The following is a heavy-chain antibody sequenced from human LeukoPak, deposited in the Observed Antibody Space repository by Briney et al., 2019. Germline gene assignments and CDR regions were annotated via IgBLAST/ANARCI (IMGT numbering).Heavy chain of an antibody. J-gene: IGHJ4*02. D-gene: IGHD3-3*01. V-gene: IGHV3-43D*03. CDR1: GFTFDDYA. CDR3: AKDITAGNIKAAGDFWSGYQDY. CDR2: ISWDGGST. Sequence: GGSLRLSCAASGFTFDDYAMHWLRQAPGKGLEGVSLISWDGGSTYYADSVKGRFTISRDNSKNSLYLQMNSLRAEDTALYYCAKDITAGNIKAAGDFWSGYQDYWGQGTLVTVSS.